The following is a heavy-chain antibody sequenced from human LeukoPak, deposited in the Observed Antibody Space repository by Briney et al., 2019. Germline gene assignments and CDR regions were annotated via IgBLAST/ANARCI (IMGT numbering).Heavy chain of an antibody. CDR3: SRISTVTTSRAYYYNNYMDV. CDR1: GGSISSYY. V-gene: IGHV4-4*07. J-gene: IGHJ6*03. D-gene: IGHD4-17*01. Sequence: PSETLSLTCTVSGGSISSYYWSWIRQPAGKGLEWIGRIYTSGSTNYNPSLKSRVTMLVDTSKNQFSFTLRYVPAADAAVFYCSRISTVTTSRAYYYNNYMDVGGKGTTVTVSS. CDR2: IYTSGST.